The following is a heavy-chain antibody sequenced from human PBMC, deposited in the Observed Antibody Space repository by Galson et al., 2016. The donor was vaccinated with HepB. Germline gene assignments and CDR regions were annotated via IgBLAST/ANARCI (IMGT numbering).Heavy chain of an antibody. V-gene: IGHV3-30*18. Sequence: LRLSCAISGVIFSDHAMHWVRRAPGQGLEWVAVTSSDGSNEYYADSVKGRFAISRDNSKNTLYLQMNTLRGEDTAVYYCGKGGTGIAVPVDLWGQGTLVTVSA. CDR3: GKGGTGIAVPVDL. D-gene: IGHD1-1*01. J-gene: IGHJ5*02. CDR2: TSSDGSNE. CDR1: GVIFSDHA.